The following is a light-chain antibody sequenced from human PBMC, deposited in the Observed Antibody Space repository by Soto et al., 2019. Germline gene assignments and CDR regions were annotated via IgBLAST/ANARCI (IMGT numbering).Light chain of an antibody. Sequence: QSVLTQPPSVSAAPGQKVTISCSGSSSNIGNNYVSWYQQLPGTAPKLLIYENNKRPSGIPDRSSGSKSGTSATLGITGLQTGDEADYYCGTWDSSLSAGWVFGTGTKVTVL. V-gene: IGLV1-51*02. J-gene: IGLJ1*01. CDR2: ENN. CDR3: GTWDSSLSAGWV. CDR1: SSNIGNNY.